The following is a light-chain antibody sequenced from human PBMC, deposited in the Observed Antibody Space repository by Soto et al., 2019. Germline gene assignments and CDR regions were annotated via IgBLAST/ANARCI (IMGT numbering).Light chain of an antibody. J-gene: IGLJ3*02. CDR1: SSDVGGYNY. Sequence: QSALTQPASVSGSPGQSITISCTGTSSDVGGYNYVSWYQQHPGKAPKLIIFEVSKRPSGVPERFSGSKSGNTASLTVSGLQADDEADYYCSSYAGSSNWVFGGGTKLTVL. V-gene: IGLV2-8*01. CDR2: EVS. CDR3: SSYAGSSNWV.